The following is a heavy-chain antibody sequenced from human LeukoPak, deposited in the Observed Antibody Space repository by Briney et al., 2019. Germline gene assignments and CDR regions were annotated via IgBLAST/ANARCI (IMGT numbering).Heavy chain of an antibody. CDR2: ILYDGTMK. D-gene: IGHD3-22*01. CDR1: GFTFSSYG. Sequence: GGSLRLSCAASGFTFSSYGMHWVRQAPGKGLEWVAVILYDGTMKYYGDSVKGRFTISRDNSNNMLYLQMNSLRPEDTAVYFCARDIRGPTGFDSSGRDTLDYWGQGTLVTVSS. CDR3: ARDIRGPTGFDSSGRDTLDY. J-gene: IGHJ4*02. V-gene: IGHV3-30*19.